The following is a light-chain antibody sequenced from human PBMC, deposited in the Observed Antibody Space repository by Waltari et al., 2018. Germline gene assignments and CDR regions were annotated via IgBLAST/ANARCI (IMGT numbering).Light chain of an antibody. J-gene: IGKJ1*01. V-gene: IGKV1-5*03. Sequence: DIQLTQSPSTLSASVGDRVTITCRASQDIGTWLAWYQQKPGKAPKLLPYKASRLQSGVPSRFSGRGSGTEFTLTISSLQPEDFATFYCQQFDTYPWTFGQGTKVDIK. CDR2: KAS. CDR3: QQFDTYPWT. CDR1: QDIGTW.